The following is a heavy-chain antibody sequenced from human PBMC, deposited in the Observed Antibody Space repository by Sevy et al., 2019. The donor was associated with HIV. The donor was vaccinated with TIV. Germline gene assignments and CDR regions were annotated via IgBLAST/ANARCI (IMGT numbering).Heavy chain of an antibody. D-gene: IGHD3-10*02. CDR1: GYSFDSYW. V-gene: IGHV5-51*01. J-gene: IGHJ4*02. CDR3: ARLPSLVRGVFFDF. CDR2: IYPRDSET. Sequence: GESLKISCKGSGYSFDSYWMGWVRQMPGKGLEWMAVIYPRDSETRYSPSFQGQVTVSADKSISTAYLQWSSLKASDTAMYYCARLPSLVRGVFFDFWGQGTLVTVSS.